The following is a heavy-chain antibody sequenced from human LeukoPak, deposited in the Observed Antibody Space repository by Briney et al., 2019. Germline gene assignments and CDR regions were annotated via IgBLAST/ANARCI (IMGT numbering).Heavy chain of an antibody. CDR2: INWNGGST. V-gene: IGHV3-20*04. Sequence: ETLSLTCAVYGGSFSGYYWSWVRQAPGKGLEWVSVINWNGGSTGYADSVKGRFTISRDNAKNSLYLQMNSLRAEDTALYYCARESSGIAAAGRFDPWGQGTLVTVSS. D-gene: IGHD6-13*01. CDR1: GGSFSGYY. J-gene: IGHJ5*02. CDR3: ARESSGIAAAGRFDP.